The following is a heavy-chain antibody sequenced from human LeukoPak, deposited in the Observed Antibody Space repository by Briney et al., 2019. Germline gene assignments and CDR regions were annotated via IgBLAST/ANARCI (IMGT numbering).Heavy chain of an antibody. CDR2: IWYDGSNK. D-gene: IGHD3-22*01. CDR3: ARGFYYDSSGYYVYYSDY. J-gene: IGHJ4*02. V-gene: IGHV3-33*01. Sequence: GGSLRLSCAASGFTFSSYGMHWVRQAPGKGLEWVAVIWYDGSNKYYADSVKGRFTISRDNSKNTLYLQMNSLRAEDTAVYYCARGFYYDSSGYYVYYSDYWGQGTLVTVSS. CDR1: GFTFSSYG.